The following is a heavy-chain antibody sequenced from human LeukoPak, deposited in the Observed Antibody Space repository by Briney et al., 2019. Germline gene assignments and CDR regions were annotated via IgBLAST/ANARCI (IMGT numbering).Heavy chain of an antibody. CDR3: ARSPTYYDFWSGYKFIDY. V-gene: IGHV3-7*01. D-gene: IGHD3-3*01. CDR1: GFAFSSYW. Sequence: GGSLRLSCAASGFAFSSYWMSGVRQAPGKGLEWVANIKHGGSEKYYVDSVKGRFTISRDNVKNSLYLQMNSLRAEDTAVYYCARSPTYYDFWSGYKFIDYWGQGTLVTVSS. J-gene: IGHJ4*02. CDR2: IKHGGSEK.